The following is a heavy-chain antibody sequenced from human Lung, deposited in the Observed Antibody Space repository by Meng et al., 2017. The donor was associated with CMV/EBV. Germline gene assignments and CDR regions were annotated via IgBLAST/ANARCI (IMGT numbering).Heavy chain of an antibody. Sequence: QVQLQESGPGLVKPSQTLSLTCTVSGGSIGSGGYYWSWIRQHPGKGLEWIGYIYYTGSTFYNPSLKSRVTISVDTSKNQFSLKLIPATAADTVVYYCAREAGRDGYATPKFDYWGQGTLVTVSS. J-gene: IGHJ4*02. CDR2: IYYTGST. CDR3: AREAGRDGYATPKFDY. CDR1: GGSIGSGGYY. D-gene: IGHD5-24*01. V-gene: IGHV4-31*03.